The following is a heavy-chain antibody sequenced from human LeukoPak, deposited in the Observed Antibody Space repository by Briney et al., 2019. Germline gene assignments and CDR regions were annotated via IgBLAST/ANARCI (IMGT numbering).Heavy chain of an antibody. Sequence: GESLQISCKGSGYSFTSYWIGWVRQMPGKGLEWMGIIYPGDSDTRYSPSFQGQVTISADKSISTAYLQWSSLKASDTAMYYCARPPYYYDSSGYPDAFDIWGQGTMVTVSS. CDR3: ARPPYYYDSSGYPDAFDI. CDR2: IYPGDSDT. D-gene: IGHD3-22*01. J-gene: IGHJ3*02. CDR1: GYSFTSYW. V-gene: IGHV5-51*01.